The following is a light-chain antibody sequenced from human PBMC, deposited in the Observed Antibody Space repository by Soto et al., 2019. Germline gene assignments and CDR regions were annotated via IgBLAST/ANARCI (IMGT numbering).Light chain of an antibody. Sequence: EIVLTQSPGTLSLSPGERATLSCRASQSVPSNFLAWYQQKPGQAPILLIYDASSRATGIPDRFSGSGFRTDFTLTISRLEPEDCAVYSFQQYDSSWTFGQGTKVEIK. CDR1: QSVPSNF. V-gene: IGKV3-20*01. CDR3: QQYDSSWT. J-gene: IGKJ1*01. CDR2: DAS.